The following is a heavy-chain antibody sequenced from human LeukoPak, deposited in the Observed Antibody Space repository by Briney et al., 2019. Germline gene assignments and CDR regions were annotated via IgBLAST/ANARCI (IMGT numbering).Heavy chain of an antibody. J-gene: IGHJ3*02. Sequence: PGGSLRLSCAASGFTFSTNAMSWVRQAPGKGLEWVSHISSSGSITYYGDSVKGRITISRDNAKNSVSLYMNSLRAEDSAVYYCARPGITAFDIWGQGTMVTVSS. V-gene: IGHV3-48*01. CDR3: ARPGITAFDI. D-gene: IGHD3-10*01. CDR2: ISSSGSIT. CDR1: GFTFSTNA.